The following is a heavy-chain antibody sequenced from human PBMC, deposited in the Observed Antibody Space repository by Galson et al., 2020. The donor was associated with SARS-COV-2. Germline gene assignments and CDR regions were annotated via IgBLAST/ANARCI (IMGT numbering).Heavy chain of an antibody. CDR3: AREFARRKWLVLYYYYYMDV. Sequence: SQTLSLTCAISGDSVSSNSAAWNWIRQSPSRGLEWLGRTYYRSKWYTNYAVSVKSRITINPDTSKNQFSLQLNSVTPEDTAVYYCAREFARRKWLVLYYYYYMDVWGKGTTVTVSS. D-gene: IGHD6-19*01. CDR2: TYYRSKWYT. V-gene: IGHV6-1*01. J-gene: IGHJ6*03. CDR1: GDSVSSNSAA.